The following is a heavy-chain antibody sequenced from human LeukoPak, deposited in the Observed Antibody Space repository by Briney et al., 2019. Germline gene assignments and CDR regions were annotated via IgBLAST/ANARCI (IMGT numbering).Heavy chain of an antibody. CDR3: VREGTTVALFDY. D-gene: IGHD6-19*01. Sequence: VANIKQDGSETYYVDPVKGRFTISRDNAKNSLYLQMHSLRAEDTAVYYCVREGTTVALFDYWGQGSLVTVSS. CDR2: IKQDGSET. J-gene: IGHJ4*02. V-gene: IGHV3-7*01.